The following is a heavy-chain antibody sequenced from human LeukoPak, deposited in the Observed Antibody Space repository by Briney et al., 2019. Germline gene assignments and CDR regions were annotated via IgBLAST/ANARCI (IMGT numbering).Heavy chain of an antibody. D-gene: IGHD5-12*01. V-gene: IGHV1-2*04. J-gene: IGHJ6*02. CDR2: INPNSGGT. Sequence: GASVKVSCKASGYTFTGYYMHWVRQAPGQGLEWMGWINPNSGGTNYAQKFQGWVTMTRDTSISTAYMELSRLRSDDTAVYYCARDSRRYSGYVLYYYYGMDVWGQGTTVTVSS. CDR1: GYTFTGYY. CDR3: ARDSRRYSGYVLYYYYGMDV.